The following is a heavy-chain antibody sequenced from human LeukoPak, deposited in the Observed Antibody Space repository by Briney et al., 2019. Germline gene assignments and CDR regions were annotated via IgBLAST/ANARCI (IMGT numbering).Heavy chain of an antibody. Sequence: PGGSLRLSCAASGFTFGDYWMTWVRQAPGKGLEWVANIKEDGTEKYVDSVKGRFTVSRDNGKNSLFLEMSSLRVEDTAVYYCAIERRQLFTCRWPYWGHGTLVTAST. CDR1: GFTFGDYW. V-gene: IGHV3-7*01. CDR3: AIERRQLFTCRWPY. CDR2: IKEDGTE. J-gene: IGHJ4*01. D-gene: IGHD1-1*01.